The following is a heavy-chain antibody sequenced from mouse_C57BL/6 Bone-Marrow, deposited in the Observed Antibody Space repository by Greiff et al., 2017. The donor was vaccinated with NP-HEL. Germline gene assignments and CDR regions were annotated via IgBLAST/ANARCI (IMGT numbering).Heavy chain of an antibody. V-gene: IGHV1-69*01. CDR3: AREDYYGTFDY. CDR1: GYTFTSYW. D-gene: IGHD1-1*01. Sequence: QVQLQQPGAELVMPGASVKLSCKASGYTFTSYWMHWVKQRPGQGLEWIGEIDPSDSYTNYNQKFKGKSTLTVDKSSSTAYMQLSSLTSEDSAVDYCAREDYYGTFDYWGQGTTLTVSS. CDR2: IDPSDSYT. J-gene: IGHJ2*01.